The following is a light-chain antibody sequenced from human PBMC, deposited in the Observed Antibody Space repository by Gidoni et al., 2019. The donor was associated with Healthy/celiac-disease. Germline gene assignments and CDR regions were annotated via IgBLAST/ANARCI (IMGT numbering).Light chain of an antibody. CDR3: QQRSNWPLLT. CDR2: DAS. J-gene: IGKJ4*01. CDR1: QSVSSY. Sequence: EIVLTQSPSTLPLSPGERATLSCRASQSVSSYLAWYQQKPGQAPRLLIYDASNRATGIPARFSGSGSGTAFTLTISSLEPEDFAVYYCQQRSNWPLLTFGGGTKVEIK. V-gene: IGKV3-11*01.